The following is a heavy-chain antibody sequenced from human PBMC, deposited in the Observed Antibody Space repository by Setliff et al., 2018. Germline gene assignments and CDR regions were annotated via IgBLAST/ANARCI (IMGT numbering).Heavy chain of an antibody. Sequence: SETLSLTCAVYGGSFSGYYWSWIRQPPGKGLEWIGEINHSGSTNYNPSLKSRVTISVDTSKNQFSLKLSSVTAADTAVYYCARGAGWWDLWGQGTLVTVSS. V-gene: IGHV4-34*01. J-gene: IGHJ5*02. CDR3: ARGAGWWDL. CDR1: GGSFSGYY. CDR2: INHSGST.